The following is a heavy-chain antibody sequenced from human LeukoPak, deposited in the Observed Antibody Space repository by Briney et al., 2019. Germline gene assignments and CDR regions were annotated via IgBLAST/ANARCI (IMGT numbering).Heavy chain of an antibody. CDR2: IYPGDSDT. CDR1: GYSFTTYW. CDR3: ARTVTVTTGYFDY. V-gene: IGHV5-51*01. Sequence: GESLKISCKGSGYSFTTYWIGWVRQMPGKGLEWMGIIYPGDSDTRYSPSFQGQVTISADKSISTAYLQWSSLKASDTAMYYCARTVTVTTGYFDYWGQGTLVTVSS. D-gene: IGHD4-17*01. J-gene: IGHJ4*02.